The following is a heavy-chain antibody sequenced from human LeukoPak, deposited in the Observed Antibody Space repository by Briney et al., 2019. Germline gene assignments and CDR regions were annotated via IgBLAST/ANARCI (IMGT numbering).Heavy chain of an antibody. V-gene: IGHV3-48*01. CDR2: ISSSSSII. J-gene: IGHJ3*02. CDR1: GFTFSTYT. Sequence: GGSLRLSCAASGFTFSTYTMNWVRQAPGKGLEWVSYISSSSSIIYYADSVKGRSTISRDNAKNSLYLQMNSLRAEDTAMYYCARGPYGDYVDAFDIWGQGTMVTVSS. D-gene: IGHD4-17*01. CDR3: ARGPYGDYVDAFDI.